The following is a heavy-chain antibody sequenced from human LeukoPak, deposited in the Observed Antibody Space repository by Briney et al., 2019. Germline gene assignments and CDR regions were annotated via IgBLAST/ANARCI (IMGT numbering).Heavy chain of an antibody. J-gene: IGHJ6*02. Sequence: PSETLSLTCTVSGGSISSYYWSWIRQPPGKGLEWIEYIYYSGSTNYNPSLKSRVTISVDTSKNQFSLKLSSVTAADTAVYYCGRANIVVVPAVIDNYYYYGMDVWGQGTTITVSS. CDR3: GRANIVVVPAVIDNYYYYGMDV. CDR2: IYYSGST. D-gene: IGHD2-2*02. V-gene: IGHV4-59*08. CDR1: GGSISSYY.